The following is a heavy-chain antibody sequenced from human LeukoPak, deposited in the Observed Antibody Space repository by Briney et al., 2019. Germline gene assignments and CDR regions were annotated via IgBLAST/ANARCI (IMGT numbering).Heavy chain of an antibody. D-gene: IGHD4-17*01. CDR3: AKDLSDYGDPDFFDL. J-gene: IGHJ2*01. Sequence: GGSLRLSCVASEFTFSSYAMNWVRQAPGKGLEWVSAISGSGGSTYYADSVKGRFTISRDNSKNTLYLQMNSLRAEDTAVYYCAKDLSDYGDPDFFDLWGRGTLVTVSS. CDR1: EFTFSSYA. CDR2: ISGSGGST. V-gene: IGHV3-23*01.